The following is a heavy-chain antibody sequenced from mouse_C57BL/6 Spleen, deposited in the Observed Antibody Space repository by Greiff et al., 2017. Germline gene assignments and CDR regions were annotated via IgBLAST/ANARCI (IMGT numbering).Heavy chain of an antibody. J-gene: IGHJ1*03. CDR3: ARGGITAAGYFDG. CDR1: GYTFTSYW. V-gene: IGHV1-64*01. Sequence: VQLQQPGAELVKPGASVKLSCKASGYTFTSYWMHWVKQRPGQGLEWIGIIHPTNGSTNYNEKFKSKATLTVDKSSSTAYMQLSRLTSEDLAVYYCARGGITAAGYFDGWGTGTTVTVSS. CDR2: IHPTNGST. D-gene: IGHD1-1*01.